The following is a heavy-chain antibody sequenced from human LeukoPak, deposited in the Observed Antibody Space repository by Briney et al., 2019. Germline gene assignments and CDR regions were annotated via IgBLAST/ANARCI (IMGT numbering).Heavy chain of an antibody. CDR3: ARVGFQGPNSGYDPTLFDY. V-gene: IGHV1-2*02. D-gene: IGHD5-12*01. CDR1: GYTFTGYY. CDR2: INPNSGGT. J-gene: IGHJ4*02. Sequence: ASVKVSCKASGYTFTGYYMHWVRQAPGQGLEWMGWINPNSGGTNYAQKFQGRVTMTRDTSISTAYMELSRLRSDDTAVYYCARVGFQGPNSGYDPTLFDYWGQGTLVTVS.